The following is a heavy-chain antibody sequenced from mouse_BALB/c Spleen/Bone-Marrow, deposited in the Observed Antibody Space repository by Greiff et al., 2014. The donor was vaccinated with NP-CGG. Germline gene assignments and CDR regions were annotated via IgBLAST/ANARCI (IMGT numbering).Heavy chain of an antibody. D-gene: IGHD2-4*01. J-gene: IGHJ2*01. V-gene: IGHV1-14*01. Sequence: EVQLQQSGPELVKPGASVKMSCKASGYTFTSYVMHWVKQKPGQGLEWIRYINPYNDGTTYNEKFKGKATLTSDKSSSTAYMELSSLTSEDSAVYYCARGNYYDYDYFDYWGQGTTLTVSS. CDR1: GYTFTSYV. CDR3: ARGNYYDYDYFDY. CDR2: INPYNDGT.